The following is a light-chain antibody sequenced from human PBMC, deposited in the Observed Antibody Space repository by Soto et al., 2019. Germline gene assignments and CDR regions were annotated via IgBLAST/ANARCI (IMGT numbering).Light chain of an antibody. CDR2: EVS. V-gene: IGLV2-14*01. Sequence: QSALTQPASVSGSPGQSSTISCTGTSSDVGGYNYVSWYQQYPGKAPKLMIYEVSNRPSGVSNRFSGSKSGNTASLTISGLQAEDEADYYCSSYTSSSTYVFGTATKLTVL. J-gene: IGLJ1*01. CDR3: SSYTSSSTYV. CDR1: SSDVGGYNY.